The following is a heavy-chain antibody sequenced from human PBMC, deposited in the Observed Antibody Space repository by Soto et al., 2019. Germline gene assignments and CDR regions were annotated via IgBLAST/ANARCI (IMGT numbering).Heavy chain of an antibody. CDR3: AKTGKHWLLLRWYYFDY. J-gene: IGHJ4*02. CDR2: ISANGGSRGGT. V-gene: IGHV3-23*01. CDR1: GFPFSRVA. Sequence: GGSLRLSCTASGFPFSRVAMSWVRQALGQGLEWVASISANGGSRGGTYYADSVKGRFTISRDNSKNTLYLQMNSLRAEDTAVYYCAKTGKHWLLLRWYYFDYGGQGTLVTVS. D-gene: IGHD3-22*01.